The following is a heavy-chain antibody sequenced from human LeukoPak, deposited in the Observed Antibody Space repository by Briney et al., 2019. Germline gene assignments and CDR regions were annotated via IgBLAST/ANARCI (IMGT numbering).Heavy chain of an antibody. D-gene: IGHD3-22*01. V-gene: IGHV4-39*01. CDR1: GCSISSSSYY. CDR3: ARHVGYPHAYFEY. J-gene: IGHJ4*02. CDR2: SDYSGST. Sequence: SETLSLTCTVSGCSISSSSYYWGWIRQPPRKGLERLGSSDYSGSTYYNQSLKSRVTITIDTSKNQFSRKLSSVTAADTAVHYGARHVGYPHAYFEYWGQGTLVSVSS.